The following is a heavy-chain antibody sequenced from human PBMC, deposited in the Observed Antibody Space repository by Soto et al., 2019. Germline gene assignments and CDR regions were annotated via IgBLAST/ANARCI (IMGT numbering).Heavy chain of an antibody. CDR2: FDPEDGET. CDR1: GYTLTELS. V-gene: IGHV1-24*01. J-gene: IGHJ4*02. D-gene: IGHD3-10*01. Sequence: ASVKVSCKVSGYTLTELSMHWVRQAPGKGLEWMGGFDPEDGETIYAQKSQGRVTMTEDTSTDTAYMELSSLRSEDTAVYYCATDLPLNYYGSGYAYWGQGTLVTVSS. CDR3: ATDLPLNYYGSGYAY.